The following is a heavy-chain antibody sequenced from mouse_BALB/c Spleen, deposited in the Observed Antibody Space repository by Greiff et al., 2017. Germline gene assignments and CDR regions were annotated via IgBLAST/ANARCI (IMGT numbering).Heavy chain of an antibody. CDR2: ISSGGST. D-gene: IGHD1-1*01. V-gene: IGHV5-6-5*01. J-gene: IGHJ2*01. CDR1: GFTFSSYA. CDR3: ARGRFITTVPATGYFDY. Sequence: VMLVESGGGLVKPGGSLKLSCAASGFTFSSYAMSWVRQTPEKRLEWVASISSGGSTYYPDSVKGRFTISRDNARNILYLQMSSLRSEDTAMYYCARGRFITTVPATGYFDYWGQGTTLTVSS.